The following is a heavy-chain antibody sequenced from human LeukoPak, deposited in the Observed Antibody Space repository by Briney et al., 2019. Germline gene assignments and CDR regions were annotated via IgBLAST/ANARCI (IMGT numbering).Heavy chain of an antibody. CDR1: GLTFSSYT. Sequence: PGGSLRLSCAASGLTFSSYTIYWVRQAPGKGLEWVAVISYDGSNKNYADSVKGRFTASRDNFKNTLYLQMNSLRPEDTAVYYCARGTTNYYGASDYWGQGTLVIVSS. J-gene: IGHJ4*02. V-gene: IGHV3-30-3*01. CDR3: ARGTTNYYGASDY. CDR2: ISYDGSNK. D-gene: IGHD3-10*01.